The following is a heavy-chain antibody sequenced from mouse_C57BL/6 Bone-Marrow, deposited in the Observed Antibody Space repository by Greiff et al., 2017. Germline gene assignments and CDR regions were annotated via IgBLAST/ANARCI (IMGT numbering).Heavy chain of an antibody. CDR2: ISNLAYSI. D-gene: IGHD2-2*01. CDR1: GFTFSDYG. Sequence: EVNVVASGGGLVQPGGSLKLSCAASGFTFSDYGMAWVRQAPRKGPAWVAFISNLAYSIYYAAPVTGRFTISRENAKNTLYLEMSSLRSEDTAMYYCARRGLHWYFDVWGTGTTVTVSS. CDR3: ARRGLHWYFDV. V-gene: IGHV5-15*01. J-gene: IGHJ1*03.